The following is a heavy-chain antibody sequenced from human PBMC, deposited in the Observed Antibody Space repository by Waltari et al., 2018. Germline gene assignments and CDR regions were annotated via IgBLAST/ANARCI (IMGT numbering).Heavy chain of an antibody. D-gene: IGHD3-22*01. CDR2: IYYSGST. CDR3: ARSGEDSSGYYSQPFDY. J-gene: IGHJ4*02. CDR1: GGSISSGGYY. V-gene: IGHV4-31*03. Sequence: QVQLQESGPGLVKPSQTLSLTCTVSGGSISSGGYYWSWIRQHPGKGLEWIGSIYYSGSTDYNPSLRSRVTISVDTSKNQFSLKLSSVTAADTAVYYCARSGEDSSGYYSQPFDYWGQGTLVTVSS.